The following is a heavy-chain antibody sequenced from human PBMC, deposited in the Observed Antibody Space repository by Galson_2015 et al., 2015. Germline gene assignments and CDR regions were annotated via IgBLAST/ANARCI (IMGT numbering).Heavy chain of an antibody. CDR2: IIPIFGTA. D-gene: IGHD6-19*01. Sequence: SVKVSCKASGGTFSSYAISWVRQAPGQGLEWMGGIIPIFGTANYAQKFQGRVTITADESTSTAYMELSSLRSEDTAVYYCASDSSGGSVGYYGMDVWGQGTLVTVSS. V-gene: IGHV1-69*13. CDR3: ASDSSGGSVGYYGMDV. CDR1: GGTFSSYA. J-gene: IGHJ6*02.